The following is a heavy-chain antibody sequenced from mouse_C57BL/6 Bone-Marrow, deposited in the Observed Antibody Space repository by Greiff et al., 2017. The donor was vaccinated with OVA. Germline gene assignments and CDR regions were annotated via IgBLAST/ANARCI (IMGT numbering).Heavy chain of an antibody. Sequence: VQLQQSGPELVKPGASVKISCKASGYAFSSSWMNWVKQRPGKGLEWIGRIYPGAGDTNYNGKFKGKATLTADKSSSTAYMQLSSLTSEDSAVYFCARHYSNYYQFLYYFDYWGQGTTLTVSS. CDR3: ARHYSNYYQFLYYFDY. J-gene: IGHJ2*01. CDR1: GYAFSSSW. D-gene: IGHD2-5*01. CDR2: IYPGAGDT. V-gene: IGHV1-82*01.